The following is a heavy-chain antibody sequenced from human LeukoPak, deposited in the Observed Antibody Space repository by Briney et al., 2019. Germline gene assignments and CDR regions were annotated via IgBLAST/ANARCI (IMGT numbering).Heavy chain of an antibody. Sequence: SDPLSLTCTVPGGSISSPTYFWACIRQPPGKGLDWIGSTNYRRRITYNPSLKGRVTLSLDTSKNPNSLTLSSVTAADTAVYYCARDFGNWRSDSWGQGTLVTVSS. V-gene: IGHV4-39*07. J-gene: IGHJ5*01. CDR1: GGSISSPTYF. CDR2: TNYRRRI. CDR3: ARDFGNWRSDS. D-gene: IGHD1-20*01.